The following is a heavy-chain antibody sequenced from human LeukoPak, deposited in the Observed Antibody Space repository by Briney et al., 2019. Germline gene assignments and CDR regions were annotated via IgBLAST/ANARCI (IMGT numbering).Heavy chain of an antibody. CDR2: ISSSSSYI. CDR3: AKPGDDYVWGSYRLKGAFDI. J-gene: IGHJ3*02. V-gene: IGHV3-21*01. Sequence: GGSLRLSCAASGFTFSSYSMNWVRQAPGKGLEWVSSISSSSSYIYYADSVKGRFTISRDNAKNSLYLQMNSLRAEDTAVYYCAKPGDDYVWGSYRLKGAFDIWGQGTMVTVSS. CDR1: GFTFSSYS. D-gene: IGHD3-16*02.